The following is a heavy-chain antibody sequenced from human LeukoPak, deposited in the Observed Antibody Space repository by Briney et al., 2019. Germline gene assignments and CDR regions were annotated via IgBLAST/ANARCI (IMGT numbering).Heavy chain of an antibody. CDR1: GGSISTNSYY. J-gene: IGHJ4*02. CDR3: ARHLRGASIYYDY. CDR2: ISYGVTT. Sequence: SETLSLTCTVSGGSISTNSYYWAWIRQPPGKGLEWIGSISYGVTTYYNPSLKSRVTISIDTSKNQFSLKLSSVTAADTAVYYCARHLRGASIYYDYWGQGTLVTVSS. V-gene: IGHV4-39*01. D-gene: IGHD1-26*01.